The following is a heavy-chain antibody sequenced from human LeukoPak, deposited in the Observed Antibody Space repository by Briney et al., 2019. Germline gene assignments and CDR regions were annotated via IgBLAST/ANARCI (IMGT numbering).Heavy chain of an antibody. D-gene: IGHD1-26*01. V-gene: IGHV3-23*01. Sequence: GGSLRLSCAASGFTFSSYAMSWVRQAPGKGLERVSAISGSGGSTYYADSVKGRFTLSRDNSKNTLYLQMNSLRAEDTAVYYCGKNYKSYYRADAFDIWGQGTMVTVSS. CDR1: GFTFSSYA. CDR3: GKNYKSYYRADAFDI. CDR2: ISGSGGST. J-gene: IGHJ3*02.